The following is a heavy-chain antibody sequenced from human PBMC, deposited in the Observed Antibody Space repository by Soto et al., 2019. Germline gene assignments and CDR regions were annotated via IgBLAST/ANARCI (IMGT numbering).Heavy chain of an antibody. J-gene: IGHJ5*02. V-gene: IGHV3-30*03. CDR3: ARGIAVTGANYCDL. D-gene: IGHD6-19*01. Sequence: PGGSLRLSCAASGFTFSSYGMHWVRQAPGKGLEWVAVISYDGSNKYYADSVKGRFTISRDNSKNTLYLQMNSLRAEDTAVYYCARGIAVTGANYCDLWGQGTLVTVSS. CDR2: ISYDGSNK. CDR1: GFTFSSYG.